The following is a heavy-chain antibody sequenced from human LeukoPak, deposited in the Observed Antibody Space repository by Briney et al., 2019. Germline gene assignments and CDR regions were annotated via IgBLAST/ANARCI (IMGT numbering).Heavy chain of an antibody. J-gene: IGHJ4*02. CDR1: GGSISSGSYY. CDR3: ARGGYFDY. Sequence: PSQTLSLTCTVSGGSISSGSYYWSWLRQPAGKGLEWIGRMYTSGSTNYNPSLKSRVTISVDTSKNQFSLKLSSVTAADTAVYYCARGGYFDYWGQGTLVTVSS. CDR2: MYTSGST. V-gene: IGHV4-61*02.